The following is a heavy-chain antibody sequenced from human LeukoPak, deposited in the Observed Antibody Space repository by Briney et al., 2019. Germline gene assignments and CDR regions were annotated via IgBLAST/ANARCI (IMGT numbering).Heavy chain of an antibody. Sequence: SETLSLTCAVYGGSFSGYYWSWIRQPPGKGLEWIGEINHSGSTNYNPSLKSRVTISVDTSKNQFSLKLSSVTAADTAVYYCARHESSPYYFDYWGQGTLVTVSS. CDR3: ARHESSPYYFDY. CDR1: GGSFSGYY. CDR2: INHSGST. D-gene: IGHD6-13*01. J-gene: IGHJ4*02. V-gene: IGHV4-34*01.